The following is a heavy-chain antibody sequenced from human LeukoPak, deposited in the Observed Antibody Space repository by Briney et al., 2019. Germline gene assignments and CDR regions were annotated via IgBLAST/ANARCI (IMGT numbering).Heavy chain of an antibody. CDR3: ARGDYYYYYYGMDV. V-gene: IGHV1-69*04. J-gene: IGHJ6*02. CDR1: GGTFSSYA. Sequence: SVKVSCKASGGTFSSYAISWVRQAPGQGLEWMGRIIPIFGIANYAQKFQGRDTITADKSTSTAYMELSSLRSEDTAVYYCARGDYYYYYYGMDVWGQGTTVTVSS. CDR2: IIPIFGIA. D-gene: IGHD3-16*01.